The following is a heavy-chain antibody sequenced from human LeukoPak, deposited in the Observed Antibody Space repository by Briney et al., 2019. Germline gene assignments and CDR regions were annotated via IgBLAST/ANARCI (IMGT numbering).Heavy chain of an antibody. CDR1: GGSISSNY. V-gene: IGHV4-59*01. D-gene: IGHD3-16*01. Sequence: PSETLSLTCTVSGGSISSNYWSWIRQPPGKGLEWIGYIYYSGLTNYNPSVKSRVTISVDTSKNQFSLKLSSVTAADTAVYYCTRGLVEPNWFDPWGQGTLVTVSS. J-gene: IGHJ5*02. CDR2: IYYSGLT. CDR3: TRGLVEPNWFDP.